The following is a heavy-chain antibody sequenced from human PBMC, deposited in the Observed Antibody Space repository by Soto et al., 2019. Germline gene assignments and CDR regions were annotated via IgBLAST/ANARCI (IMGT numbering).Heavy chain of an antibody. CDR1: GGSISTYN. D-gene: IGHD3-10*02. V-gene: IGHV4-59*01. J-gene: IGHJ4*02. CDR3: ARGPNTGDVRCGGLWFDF. Sequence: QVQLQESGPGLVKPSETLSLTCTVSGGSISTYNWWWIRQPPRKGLEWIGYRYYSGSTNYNPSLKSQVGISVGTSKSQFALNLFSVTAADTVVYFCARGPNTGDVRCGGLWFDFWCQGTLVTVSS. CDR2: RYYSGST.